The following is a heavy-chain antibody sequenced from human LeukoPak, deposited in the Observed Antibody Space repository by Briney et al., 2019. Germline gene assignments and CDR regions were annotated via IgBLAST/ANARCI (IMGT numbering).Heavy chain of an antibody. CDR1: GFTFSSYW. Sequence: GGSLRLSCAASGFTFSSYWMHWVRQAPGKGLVWVSNINSDGSTTTYADSVKGRFTISRDNSKNTLYLQMNSLRAEDTAVYYCARSWDQYFDYWGQGTLVTVSS. CDR3: ARSWDQYFDY. D-gene: IGHD6-13*01. CDR2: INSDGSTT. V-gene: IGHV3-74*01. J-gene: IGHJ4*02.